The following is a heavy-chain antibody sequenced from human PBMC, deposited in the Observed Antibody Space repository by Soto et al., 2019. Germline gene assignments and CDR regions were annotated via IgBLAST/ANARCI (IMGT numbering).Heavy chain of an antibody. CDR1: GASISSSGYY. J-gene: IGHJ4*02. Sequence: QLQLQESGPGLVKPSETLSLTCTVSGASISSSGYYWGWIRQAPGKGLEWIGSIDYIGSTYYNPSLKSRVTVSVDTSNNQFSLKLNSVTAADTAVHYCVRGGLRYQQSSYYFDGWGQGTLVTVSS. D-gene: IGHD3-16*01. V-gene: IGHV4-39*01. CDR3: VRGGLRYQQSSYYFDG. CDR2: IDYIGST.